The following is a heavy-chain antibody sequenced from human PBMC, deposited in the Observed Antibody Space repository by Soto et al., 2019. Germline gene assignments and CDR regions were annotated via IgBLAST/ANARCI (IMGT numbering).Heavy chain of an antibody. J-gene: IGHJ6*02. Sequence: PGGSLRLSCAASGFTFSSYGMHWVRQAPGKGPEWVAVISYDGSNKYYADSVKGRFTISRDNSKNTLYLQMNSLRAEDTAVYYCAKDKPRIPSYCSGGSCYRALFYYYYGMDVWGQGTTVTVSS. CDR2: ISYDGSNK. D-gene: IGHD2-15*01. CDR3: AKDKPRIPSYCSGGSCYRALFYYYYGMDV. V-gene: IGHV3-30*18. CDR1: GFTFSSYG.